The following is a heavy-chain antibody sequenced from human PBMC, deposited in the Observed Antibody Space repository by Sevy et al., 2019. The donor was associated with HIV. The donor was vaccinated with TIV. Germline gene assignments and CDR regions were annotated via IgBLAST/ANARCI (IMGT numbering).Heavy chain of an antibody. D-gene: IGHD3-10*01. Sequence: GGSLRLSCAASGFTFSSYGMHWVRQAPGKGLEWVAFIRYDGSNKYYADSVKGRFTIPRDNSKNTLYLQMNSLRAEDTAVYYCAKDRSAQLGSGSYYNALDYWGQGTLVTVSS. J-gene: IGHJ4*02. CDR3: AKDRSAQLGSGSYYNALDY. V-gene: IGHV3-30*02. CDR1: GFTFSSYG. CDR2: IRYDGSNK.